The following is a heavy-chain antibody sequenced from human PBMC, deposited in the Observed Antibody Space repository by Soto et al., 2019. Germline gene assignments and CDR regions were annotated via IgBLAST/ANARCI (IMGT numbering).Heavy chain of an antibody. V-gene: IGHV3-30*18. D-gene: IGHD3-22*01. Sequence: GGSLRLSCAASGFTFSSYGMHWVRQAPGKGLEWVAVISYDGSNKYYADSVKGRFTISRDNSKNTLYLQMNSLRAEDTAVYYCAKSGRYDSSGAPDYWGQGTLVTV. J-gene: IGHJ4*02. CDR2: ISYDGSNK. CDR3: AKSGRYDSSGAPDY. CDR1: GFTFSSYG.